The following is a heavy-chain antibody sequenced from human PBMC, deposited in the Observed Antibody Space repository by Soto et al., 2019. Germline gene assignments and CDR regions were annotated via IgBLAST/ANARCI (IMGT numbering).Heavy chain of an antibody. CDR1: GYTFTNFG. J-gene: IGHJ4*02. Sequence: QVQLVQSGAEVKKPGASVKVSCKTSGYTFTNFGLSWVRQAPGQGLEWMGWISAYNGNTNYAQNFQGRVTMTTDTSTSTAYMELRSLRSDDTAVYYCARERGNYAYGDYWGQGTLVTVSS. CDR2: ISAYNGNT. D-gene: IGHD3-16*01. CDR3: ARERGNYAYGDY. V-gene: IGHV1-18*01.